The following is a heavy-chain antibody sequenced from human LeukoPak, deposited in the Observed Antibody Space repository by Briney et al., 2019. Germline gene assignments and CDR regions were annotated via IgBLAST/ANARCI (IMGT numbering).Heavy chain of an antibody. Sequence: GRSLRLSCAASGFTFNTYAIHWVRQAPGKGLEWVAVISYDGRDKHHADSVKGRFTISRDNSKNTLYLQMNGLRAEDTAVYYCAKDGDIAAADYYFDYWGQGTLVTVSS. J-gene: IGHJ4*02. CDR1: GFTFNTYA. CDR3: AKDGDIAAADYYFDY. D-gene: IGHD6-13*01. V-gene: IGHV3-30*04. CDR2: ISYDGRDK.